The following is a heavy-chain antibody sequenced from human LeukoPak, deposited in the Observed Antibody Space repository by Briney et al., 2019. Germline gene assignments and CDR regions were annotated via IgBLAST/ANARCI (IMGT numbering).Heavy chain of an antibody. CDR1: GFTFSDYG. D-gene: IGHD2-21*01. CDR2: ISSSSSYI. CDR3: ARGDAAFDY. V-gene: IGHV3-21*01. Sequence: GGSLRLSCAASGFTFSDYGMSWVRQAPGKGLGWVSSISSSSSYIYYADSVKGRFTISRDNAKNSLYLQMNSLRAEDTAVYYCARGDAAFDYWGQGTLVTVSS. J-gene: IGHJ4*02.